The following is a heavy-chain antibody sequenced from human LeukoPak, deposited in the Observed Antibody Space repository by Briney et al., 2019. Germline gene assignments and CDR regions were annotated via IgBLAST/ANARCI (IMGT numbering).Heavy chain of an antibody. CDR2: ISGSGGST. Sequence: GGSLRLSCAASGFTFSSYAMSWVRQAPGKGLEWVSAISGSGGSTYYADSVKGRFTISRDISKNTLYLQMNSLRAEDTAVYYCAKARYYDRSGYVRWGQGTLVTVSS. CDR1: GFTFSSYA. CDR3: AKARYYDRSGYVR. V-gene: IGHV3-23*01. D-gene: IGHD3-22*01. J-gene: IGHJ4*02.